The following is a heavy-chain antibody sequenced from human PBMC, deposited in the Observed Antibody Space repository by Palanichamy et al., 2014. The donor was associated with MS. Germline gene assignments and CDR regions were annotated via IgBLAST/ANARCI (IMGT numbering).Heavy chain of an antibody. CDR2: VSYDGSDK. CDR3: SRAVDMCWYFDV. Sequence: QVQLVESGGGMVQPGRPLRLSCAASGFIFNSYGMHWVRQAPGKGLEWVATVSYDGSDKYYADSVKGRFSISRDNSKNMVYLQMSSLRPEDTAVYYCSRAVDMCWYFDVWGRGTLVTVSS. CDR1: GFIFNSYG. J-gene: IGHJ2*01. V-gene: IGHV3-30*03. D-gene: IGHD5-12*01.